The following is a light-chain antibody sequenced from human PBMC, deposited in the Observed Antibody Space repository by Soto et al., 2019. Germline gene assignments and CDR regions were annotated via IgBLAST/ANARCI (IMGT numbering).Light chain of an antibody. CDR1: SGHSSYA. CDR3: QTWGTGIVV. J-gene: IGLJ2*01. V-gene: IGLV4-69*01. CDR2: LNSDGSH. Sequence: QPVLTQSPSASASLGASAKLTCTLTSGHSSYAIAWHQQQPEKGPRYLMKLNSDGSHNKGDGIPDRFSGSSSGAERYLTISSLQSEDEADYYCQTWGTGIVVFGGGTKLTVL.